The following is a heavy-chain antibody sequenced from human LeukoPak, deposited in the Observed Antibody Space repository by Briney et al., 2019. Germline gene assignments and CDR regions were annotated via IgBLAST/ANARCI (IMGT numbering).Heavy chain of an antibody. D-gene: IGHD3-10*01. CDR3: AGHSIRRGPSDT. J-gene: IGHJ5*02. CDR1: GGSTNSYY. CDR2: IYHRGNT. Sequence: KTSETLSLTCTVSGGSTNSYYWSWIRQRPEKGREWIAYIYHRGNTDYNPSLKSRVTISVDTSRKEFSVEWRFVTAADTAVSSCAGHSIRRGPSDTSGQGSPVTVSS. V-gene: IGHV4-59*08.